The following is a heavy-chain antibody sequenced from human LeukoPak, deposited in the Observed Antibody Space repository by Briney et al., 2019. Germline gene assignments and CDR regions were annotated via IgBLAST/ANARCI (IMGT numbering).Heavy chain of an antibody. CDR1: GGTFSSYA. CDR3: AAGVAAAHFDY. D-gene: IGHD2-15*01. CDR2: IIPIFGTA. Sequence: SVKVSCKASGGTFSSYAISWVRQAPGQGVEWMGGIIPIFGTANYAQKFQGRVTITADESTSTAYMELSSLRSEDTAVYYCAAGVAAAHFDYWGQGTLVTVSS. V-gene: IGHV1-69*01. J-gene: IGHJ4*02.